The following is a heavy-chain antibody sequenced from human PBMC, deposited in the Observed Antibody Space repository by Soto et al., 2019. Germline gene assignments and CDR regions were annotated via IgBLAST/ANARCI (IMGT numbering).Heavy chain of an antibody. D-gene: IGHD3-10*01. V-gene: IGHV3-7*01. CDR1: GFTFTSYW. J-gene: IGHJ6*03. CDR3: ARVRGALYYYYYMDV. Sequence: GGSLRLSCAASGFTFTSYWMSWVRQAPGKGLEWVANIKQDGSEKYYADSVKGRFTISRDNAKNSLYLQMNSLRAEDTAVYYCARVRGALYYYYYMDVWGKGTTVTVSS. CDR2: IKQDGSEK.